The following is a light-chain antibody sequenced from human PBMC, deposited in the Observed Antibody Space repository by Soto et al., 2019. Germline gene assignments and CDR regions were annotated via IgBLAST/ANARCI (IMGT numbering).Light chain of an antibody. Sequence: LTQSPATLSLSPGERATISCRASQIVSSDSFAWYQQQPGQAPRLLIYTTSNRATGIPDRFSGSGSGTDFTLTISRLEPEDFALYYCQRHGSSLTFGRGTKVDIK. V-gene: IGKV3-20*01. CDR1: QIVSSDS. CDR3: QRHGSSLT. J-gene: IGKJ4*02. CDR2: TTS.